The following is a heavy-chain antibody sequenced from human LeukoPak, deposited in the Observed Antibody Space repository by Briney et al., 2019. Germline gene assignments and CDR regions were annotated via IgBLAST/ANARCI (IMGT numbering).Heavy chain of an antibody. CDR2: ITSSSSYI. CDR3: ARDRQQLAQTDAFDI. J-gene: IGHJ3*02. Sequence: GGSLRLSCAASGFTFSTYNMNWVRQAPGKGLDWVSSITSSSSYIYYADSVKGRFTISRDNAKNSLYLQMNSLRAEDTAVYYCARDRQQLAQTDAFDIWGQGTMVTVSS. D-gene: IGHD6-13*01. V-gene: IGHV3-21*01. CDR1: GFTFSTYN.